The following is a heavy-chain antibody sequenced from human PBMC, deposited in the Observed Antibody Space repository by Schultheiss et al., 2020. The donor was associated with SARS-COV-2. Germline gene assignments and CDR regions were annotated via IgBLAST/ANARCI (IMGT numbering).Heavy chain of an antibody. V-gene: IGHV3-30-3*01. CDR1: GFTFSSYW. J-gene: IGHJ4*02. CDR2: ISYDGSNK. CDR3: ARERPYSGGYYFDY. Sequence: GGSLRLSCAASGFTFSSYWMHWVRQAPGKGLEWVAVISYDGSNKYYADSVKGRFTISRDNSKNTLYLQMNSLRAEDTAVYYCARERPYSGGYYFDYWGQGTLVTVSS. D-gene: IGHD1-26*01.